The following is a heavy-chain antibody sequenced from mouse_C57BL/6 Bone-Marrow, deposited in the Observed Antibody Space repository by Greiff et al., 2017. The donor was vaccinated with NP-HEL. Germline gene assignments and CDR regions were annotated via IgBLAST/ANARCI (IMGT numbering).Heavy chain of an antibody. J-gene: IGHJ3*01. CDR3: ARSRYYGSDRFAY. CDR2: INPNNGGT. V-gene: IGHV1-26*01. CDR1: GYTFTDYY. Sequence: VQLQQSGPELVKPGASVKISCKASGYTFTDYYMNWVKQSHGKSLEWIGDINPNNGGTSYNQKFKGKATLTVDKSSSTAYMELRSLTSEDSAVYYCARSRYYGSDRFAYWGQGTLVTVSA. D-gene: IGHD1-1*01.